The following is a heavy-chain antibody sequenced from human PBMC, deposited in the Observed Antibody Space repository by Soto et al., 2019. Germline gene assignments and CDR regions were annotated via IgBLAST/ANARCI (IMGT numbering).Heavy chain of an antibody. V-gene: IGHV3-33*01. CDR3: ARERVYDSSGYYESAWFDP. J-gene: IGHJ5*02. CDR1: GFTFSSYG. D-gene: IGHD3-22*01. CDR2: IWYDGSNK. Sequence: GGSLRLSCAASGFTFSSYGMHWVRQAPGKGLEWVAVIWYDGSNKYYADSVKGRFTISRDNSKNTLYLQMNSLRAEDTAVYYCARERVYDSSGYYESAWFDPWGQGTLVTVSS.